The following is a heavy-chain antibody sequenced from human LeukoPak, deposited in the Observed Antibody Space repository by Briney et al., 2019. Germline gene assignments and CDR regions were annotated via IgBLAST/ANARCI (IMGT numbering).Heavy chain of an antibody. J-gene: IGHJ3*02. Sequence: SETLSLTCTVSGGSISSYYWSWIRQPPGEGLEWIGYIYYSGSTNYNPSLKSRVTISVDTSKNQFSLKLSSVTAADTAVYYCARRDPTDAFDIWGQGTMVTVSS. D-gene: IGHD5-24*01. CDR3: ARRDPTDAFDI. CDR1: GGSISSYY. CDR2: IYYSGST. V-gene: IGHV4-59*08.